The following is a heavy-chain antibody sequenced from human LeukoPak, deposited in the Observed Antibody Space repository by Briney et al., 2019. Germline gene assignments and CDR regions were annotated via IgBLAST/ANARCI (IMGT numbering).Heavy chain of an antibody. V-gene: IGHV4-38-2*02. CDR2: IYHSGST. CDR3: ARASRAAAFDL. Sequence: SETLSLTCTVSGYSISSGYYWGWIRQPPGKGLEWIGSIYHSGSTYYNPSLKSRVTISVDTSKNQFSLKLSSVTAADTAVYYCARASRAAAFDLWGRGTLVTVSS. D-gene: IGHD6-25*01. J-gene: IGHJ2*01. CDR1: GYSISSGYY.